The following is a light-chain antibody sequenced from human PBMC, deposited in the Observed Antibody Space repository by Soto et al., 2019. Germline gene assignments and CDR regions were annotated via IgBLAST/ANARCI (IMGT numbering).Light chain of an antibody. Sequence: PGDRATLPCRASQYMHPDLAWYQQKPPQAPRLLIFVATTRATGIPGRVSGSGSGTDFTLTISRLEPEDFAVYYCQQYGSSGTFGQGTKVDIK. CDR3: QQYGSSGT. V-gene: IGKV3-20*01. CDR2: VAT. CDR1: QYMHPD. J-gene: IGKJ1*01.